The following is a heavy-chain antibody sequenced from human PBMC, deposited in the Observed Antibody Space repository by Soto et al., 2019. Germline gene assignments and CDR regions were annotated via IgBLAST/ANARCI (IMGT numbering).Heavy chain of an antibody. CDR1: GYTFTSYG. D-gene: IGHD3-10*01. CDR2: ISAYNGNT. CDR3: ARDDPITMIGGSRDY. J-gene: IGHJ4*02. Sequence: ASVKVSCKASGYTFTSYGISWVRQAPGQGLEWMGWISAYNGNTNYAQKLQGRVTMTTDPSTGTAYMELRSLRSDDTAVYYCARDDPITMIGGSRDYWGQGTLVTVSS. V-gene: IGHV1-18*01.